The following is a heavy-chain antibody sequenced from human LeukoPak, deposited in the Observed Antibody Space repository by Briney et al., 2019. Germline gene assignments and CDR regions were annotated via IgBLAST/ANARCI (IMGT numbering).Heavy chain of an antibody. CDR3: ARGCGGDCYSPLDAFDI. CDR1: GGSFSGYY. J-gene: IGHJ3*02. Sequence: SETLSLTCAVYGGSFSGYYWSWIRQPPGKGLEWIGYIYYSGSTNYNPSLKSRVTISVDTSKNQFSLKLSSVTAADTAVYYCARGCGGDCYSPLDAFDIWGQGTMVTVSS. D-gene: IGHD2-21*02. CDR2: IYYSGST. V-gene: IGHV4-59*01.